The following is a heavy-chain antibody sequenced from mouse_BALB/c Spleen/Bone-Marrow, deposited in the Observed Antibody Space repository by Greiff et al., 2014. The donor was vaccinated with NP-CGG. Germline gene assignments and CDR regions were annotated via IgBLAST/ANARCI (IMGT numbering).Heavy chain of an antibody. Sequence: VQLKHSGPELVKPGTSMKISCKASGYSFTGYTMNWVRQSHGKNLEWIGLINPYNGGTRYNQKFKGKATLTVDKSSSTAYMELLSLTSEDSAVYYCARGPPLYYDYGFDYWGQGITLTVSS. CDR2: INPYNGGT. V-gene: IGHV1-26*01. CDR1: GYSFTGYT. CDR3: ARGPPLYYDYGFDY. J-gene: IGHJ2*01. D-gene: IGHD2-4*01.